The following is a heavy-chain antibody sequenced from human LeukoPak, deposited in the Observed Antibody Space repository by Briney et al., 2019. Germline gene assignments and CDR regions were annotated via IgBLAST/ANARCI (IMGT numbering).Heavy chain of an antibody. CDR3: ARDDYGVNWCFYL. CDR1: GGTISSYY. V-gene: IGHV4-59*01. CDR2: IYYTGST. D-gene: IGHD4-17*01. Sequence: SETLSLTCTVSGGTISSYYWYWIRQPPGKGLEWIGYIYYTGSTNYNPSLKSRVTISVDTSKNQFSLKLSSVTAADTAVYYCARDDYGVNWCFYLWGRGALVTVSS. J-gene: IGHJ2*01.